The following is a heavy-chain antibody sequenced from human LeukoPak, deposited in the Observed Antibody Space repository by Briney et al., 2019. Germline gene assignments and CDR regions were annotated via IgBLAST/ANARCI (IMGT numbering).Heavy chain of an antibody. CDR2: MWSDGSNK. D-gene: IGHD3-22*01. CDR3: VRSHSSTWDGFDY. V-gene: IGHV3-33*01. J-gene: IGHJ4*02. CDR1: GFTISNYA. Sequence: GRSLRLSCAASGFTISNYAMHWVRQAPGKGLEWVTVMWSDGSNKYYADSVKGRFTISRDRPKNTLCLQMNSLRPENTAVYYCVRSHSSTWDGFDYWGQGTLVTVSS.